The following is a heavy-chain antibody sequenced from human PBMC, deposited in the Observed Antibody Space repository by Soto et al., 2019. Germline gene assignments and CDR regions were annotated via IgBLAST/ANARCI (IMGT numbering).Heavy chain of an antibody. D-gene: IGHD3-3*01. CDR1: GFTFSNYW. J-gene: IGHJ6*02. CDR2: VKSDGSNT. CDR3: ARTKRTYYDFWSGSEGRPTYYYSGMDV. V-gene: IGHV3-74*01. Sequence: GGSLRLSCVGAGFTFSNYWMHWVRQAPGKGLEWVSRVKSDGSNTSYADSVKGRFTISRDNSKNTLYLQMNSLRAEDTAVYYCARTKRTYYDFWSGSEGRPTYYYSGMDVWGQGTTVTVSS.